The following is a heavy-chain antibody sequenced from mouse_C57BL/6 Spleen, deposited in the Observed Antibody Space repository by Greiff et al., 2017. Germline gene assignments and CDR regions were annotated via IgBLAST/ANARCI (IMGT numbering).Heavy chain of an antibody. CDR2: IYPGGGGT. CDR1: GYAFSGSW. V-gene: IGHV1-82*01. J-gene: IGHJ2*01. CDR3: ARSLYCNYLDY. D-gene: IGHD3-3*01. Sequence: VQLQQSGPELVKPGASVKLSCKASGYAFSGSWMNWVKQRPGKGLEWIGRIYPGGGGTTYNGKFKGKATLTADKSSSTAYMQLSSLTSEDSAVYFCARSLYCNYLDYWGQGTTLTVSS.